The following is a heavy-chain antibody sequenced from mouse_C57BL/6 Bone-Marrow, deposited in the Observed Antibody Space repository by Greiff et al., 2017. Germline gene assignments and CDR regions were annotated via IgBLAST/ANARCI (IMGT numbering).Heavy chain of an antibody. V-gene: IGHV1-15*01. CDR3: TSLMVVEEDY. D-gene: IGHD1-1*01. CDR2: IDPETGGT. CDR1: GYTFTDYE. J-gene: IGHJ2*01. Sequence: QVQLQQSGAELVRPGASVTLSCKASGYTFTDYEMHWVKPTPVHGLEWIGAIDPETGGTAYNQKFKGKAILTADKSSSTAYMELRSLTSEDSAVYYCTSLMVVEEDYWGQGTTLTVSS.